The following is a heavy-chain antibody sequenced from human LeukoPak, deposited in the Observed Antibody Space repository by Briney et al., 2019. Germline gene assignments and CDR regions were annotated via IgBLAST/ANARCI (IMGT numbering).Heavy chain of an antibody. CDR1: GGTFRSYA. Sequence: SVKVSCKASGGTFRSYAISWVRQAPGQGLEWMGRIIPIFGIANYAQKFQGRVTITADKSTSTAYMELSSLRSEDTSVYYCARVSGGNFDYWGQGTLVTVSS. V-gene: IGHV1-69*04. CDR2: IIPIFGIA. J-gene: IGHJ4*02. CDR3: ARVSGGNFDY. D-gene: IGHD4-23*01.